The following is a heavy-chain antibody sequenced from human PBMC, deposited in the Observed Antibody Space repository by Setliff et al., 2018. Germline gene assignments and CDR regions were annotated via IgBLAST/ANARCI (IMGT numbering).Heavy chain of an antibody. J-gene: IGHJ6*02. Sequence: ETLSLTCAIYVQSFSDYYWSWVRQPPGKGLEWIGEIYHSGSTNYNPSLKSRVTISVDTSKNQFSLKLSSVTAADTAVYYCARDRQYCSSPTCYSSYFYYYGMDVWGQGTTVTVSS. D-gene: IGHD2-2*02. CDR2: IYHSGST. V-gene: IGHV4-34*01. CDR1: VQSFSDYY. CDR3: ARDRQYCSSPTCYSSYFYYYGMDV.